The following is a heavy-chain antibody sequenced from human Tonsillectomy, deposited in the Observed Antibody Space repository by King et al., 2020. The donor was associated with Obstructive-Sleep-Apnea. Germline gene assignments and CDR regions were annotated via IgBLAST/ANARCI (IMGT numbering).Heavy chain of an antibody. CDR2: ITSSSGTI. CDR1: GFTFNSYA. V-gene: IGHV3-48*04. Sequence: VQLVESGGGLVQPGGSLRLSCAASGFTFNSYAMNWVRQAPGKGLEWVSYITSSSGTIYYVDSVKGRFTISRDNAKNSLYLQMNSLRAEDTAVYYCARSSRGWYSDYWGQGTLVTVSS. CDR3: ARSSRGWYSDY. J-gene: IGHJ4*02. D-gene: IGHD6-19*01.